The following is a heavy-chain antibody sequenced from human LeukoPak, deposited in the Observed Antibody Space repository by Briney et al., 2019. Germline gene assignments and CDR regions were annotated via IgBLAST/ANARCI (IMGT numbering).Heavy chain of an antibody. CDR1: GGSFSGYY. D-gene: IGHD3-22*01. V-gene: IGHV4-34*01. CDR2: INHSGST. J-gene: IGHJ4*02. Sequence: SETLSLTCAVYGGSFSGYYWSWIRQPPGKGLEWIGEINHSGSTNYNPSLKSRVTISVDTSKNQFSLKLSSVTAADTAVYYCARQEYYYDSSGYYSYYFDCWGQGTLVTVSS. CDR3: ARQEYYYDSSGYYSYYFDC.